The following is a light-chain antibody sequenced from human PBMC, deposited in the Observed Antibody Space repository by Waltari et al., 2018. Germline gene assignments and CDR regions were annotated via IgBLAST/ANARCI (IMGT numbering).Light chain of an antibody. CDR2: AAS. CDR1: QDIGTY. Sequence: ASVGRRVTVTCRASQDIGTYLAWYQKKPGKAPHLLIYAASSLHTGVPSRFSAGGSGTLFTLTINRLQPEDFATYYCQQLHTYPLTFGGGTEVEL. CDR3: QQLHTYPLT. V-gene: IGKV1-9*01. J-gene: IGKJ4*01.